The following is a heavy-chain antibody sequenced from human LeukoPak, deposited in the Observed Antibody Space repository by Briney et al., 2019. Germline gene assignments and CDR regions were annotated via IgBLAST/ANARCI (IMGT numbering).Heavy chain of an antibody. CDR1: GYTFTSYD. Sequence: ASVKVSCKASGYTFTSYDINWVRQATGQGLEWMGWMNPNSGNTGYAQKFQGRVTMTRNTSISTAYMELSSLRSEDTAVYYCARGGLYCSSTSCYLYYYYGMDVWGQGTTVTVSS. V-gene: IGHV1-8*01. D-gene: IGHD2-2*01. J-gene: IGHJ6*02. CDR2: MNPNSGNT. CDR3: ARGGLYCSSTSCYLYYYYGMDV.